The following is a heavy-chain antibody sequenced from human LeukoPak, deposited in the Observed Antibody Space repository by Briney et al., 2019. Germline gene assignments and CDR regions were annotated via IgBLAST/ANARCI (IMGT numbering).Heavy chain of an antibody. V-gene: IGHV3-15*01. D-gene: IGHD2-21*02. CDR3: TAALPWFDR. CDR1: GLTFSNAW. CDR2: IKSKIDGGTI. J-gene: IGHJ5*02. Sequence: GGSLRLSCTASGLTFSNAWMSWVRQAPGKGLEWVGRIKSKIDGGTIDYAGPVKGRFTISRDDSRNTVSLQMNSLKIEDTAVYYCTAALPWFDRWGQGTLVTVSS.